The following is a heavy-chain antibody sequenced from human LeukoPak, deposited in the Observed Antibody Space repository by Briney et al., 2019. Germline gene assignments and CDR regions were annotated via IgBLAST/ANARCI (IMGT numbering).Heavy chain of an antibody. D-gene: IGHD1-7*01. CDR2: VNPNSGDT. CDR3: AKELTNYFDP. J-gene: IGHJ5*02. CDR1: GYRFITYL. V-gene: IGHV1-2*02. Sequence: GASVKVSFKASGYRFITYLMHWVRQAPGQGLEWMGWVNPNSGDTTYAQKFQGRVTMTRDTSISTVYMELSGLTSDDTAVYYCAKELTNYFDPWGQGTLVTASS.